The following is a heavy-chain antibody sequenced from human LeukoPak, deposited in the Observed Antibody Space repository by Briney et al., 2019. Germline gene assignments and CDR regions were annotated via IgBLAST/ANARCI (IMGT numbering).Heavy chain of an antibody. J-gene: IGHJ3*02. Sequence: GGSLRLSCAASGFTFSSYAMSWVRQAPGKGLEWVSAISGSGGSTHYADSVKGRFTISRDNSKNTLYLQMNSLRAEDTAVYYCAKEVGDYGDYGPDAFDIWGQGTMVTVSS. V-gene: IGHV3-23*01. CDR2: ISGSGGST. CDR3: AKEVGDYGDYGPDAFDI. D-gene: IGHD4-17*01. CDR1: GFTFSSYA.